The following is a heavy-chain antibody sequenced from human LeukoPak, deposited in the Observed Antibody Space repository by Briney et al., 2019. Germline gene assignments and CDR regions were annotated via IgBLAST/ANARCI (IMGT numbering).Heavy chain of an antibody. Sequence: GGSLRLSCAASGFTFSSYEMNWVRQAPGKGLDWVSYISSSGSTIYYADSVKGRFTISRDNAKNSLYLQMNSLRAEDTAVYYCARDSRITTFRGGWFDPWGQGTLVTVSS. CDR1: GFTFSSYE. CDR3: ARDSRITTFRGGWFDP. V-gene: IGHV3-48*03. D-gene: IGHD3-3*01. J-gene: IGHJ5*02. CDR2: ISSSGSTI.